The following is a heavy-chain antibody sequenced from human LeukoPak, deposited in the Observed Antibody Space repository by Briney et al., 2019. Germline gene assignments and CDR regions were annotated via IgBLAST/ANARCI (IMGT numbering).Heavy chain of an antibody. CDR2: INPNSGGT. Sequence: ASVTVSCKASGYTFTGYYMHWVRQAPGQGLEWMGWINPNSGGTNYAQKFQGRVTMTRDTSISTAYMELSRLRSDDTAVYYCARGPYYDKDAFDIWGQGTMVTVSS. V-gene: IGHV1-2*02. J-gene: IGHJ3*02. CDR3: ARGPYYDKDAFDI. CDR1: GYTFTGYY. D-gene: IGHD3-22*01.